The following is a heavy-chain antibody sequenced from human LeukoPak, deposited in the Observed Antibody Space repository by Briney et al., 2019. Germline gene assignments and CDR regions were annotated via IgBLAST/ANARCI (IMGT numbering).Heavy chain of an antibody. V-gene: IGHV1-69*05. Sequence: SVKVSCKASGGTFSSYAISWVRQAPGQGLEWMGRIIPIFGTANYAQKFQGRVTITTDESTSTACMEPSSLRSEDTAVYYCATSGMIVGTKLDYWGQGTLVTVSS. D-gene: IGHD3-22*01. CDR3: ATSGMIVGTKLDY. J-gene: IGHJ4*02. CDR2: IIPIFGTA. CDR1: GGTFSSYA.